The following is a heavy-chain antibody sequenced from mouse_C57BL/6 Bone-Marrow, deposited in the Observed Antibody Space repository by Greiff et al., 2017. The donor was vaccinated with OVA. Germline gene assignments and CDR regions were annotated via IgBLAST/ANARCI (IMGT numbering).Heavy chain of an antibody. V-gene: IGHV2-6*01. CDR1: GFSLTSYG. D-gene: IGHD2-4*01. CDR2: IWGVGST. Sequence: QVQLQQSGPGLVAPSQSLSITCTVSGFSLTSYGVDWVRQSPGKGLEWLGVIWGVGSTNYNSALKSRLSISKDNSKSQVFLKMNSLQTDDTAMYYCASGHDYDVGFAYWGQWTLVTVSA. CDR3: ASGHDYDVGFAY. J-gene: IGHJ3*01.